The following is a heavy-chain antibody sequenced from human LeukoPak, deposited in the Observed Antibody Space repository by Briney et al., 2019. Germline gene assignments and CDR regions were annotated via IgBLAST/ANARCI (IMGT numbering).Heavy chain of an antibody. CDR3: ARGSYGYYADYYYYMDV. V-gene: IGHV1-69*13. Sequence: ASVKVSCKASGGTFSSYAISWVRQAPGQGLEWMGGIIPIFGTANYAQKFQGRVTITADESTSTAYMELSSLRSEDTAVYYCARGSYGYYADYYYYMDVWGKGTTVTISS. CDR2: IIPIFGTA. D-gene: IGHD5-18*01. CDR1: GGTFSSYA. J-gene: IGHJ6*03.